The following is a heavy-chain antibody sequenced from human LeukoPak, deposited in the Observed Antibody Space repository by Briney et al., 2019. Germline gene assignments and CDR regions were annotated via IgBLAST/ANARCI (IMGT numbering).Heavy chain of an antibody. Sequence: SLRLSCAASGFTFDDYAMHWVRQAPGKGLEWVSGISWNSGSIGYADSVKGRFTISRDNAKNSLYLQMNSLRAEDTAVYYCAKGDGIVVVVAATLDGSLDYWGQGTLVTVSS. CDR1: GFTFDDYA. CDR2: ISWNSGSI. CDR3: AKGDGIVVVVAATLDGSLDY. D-gene: IGHD2-15*01. J-gene: IGHJ4*02. V-gene: IGHV3-9*01.